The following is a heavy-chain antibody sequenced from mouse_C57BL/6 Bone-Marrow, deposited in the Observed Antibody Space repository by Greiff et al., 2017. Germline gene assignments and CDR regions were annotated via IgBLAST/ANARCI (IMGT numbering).Heavy chain of an antibody. D-gene: IGHD2-3*01. V-gene: IGHV14-2*01. Sequence: EVQLQQSGAELVKPGASVKLSCTASGFNIKDYYMHWVKQRTEQGLEWIGRIDPEDGETKYAPKVQGKATITADTSSNTAYLQLSSLTSEDTAVYYCARGDDGYPHFDYWGQGTTLTVSS. CDR2: IDPEDGET. J-gene: IGHJ2*01. CDR3: ARGDDGYPHFDY. CDR1: GFNIKDYY.